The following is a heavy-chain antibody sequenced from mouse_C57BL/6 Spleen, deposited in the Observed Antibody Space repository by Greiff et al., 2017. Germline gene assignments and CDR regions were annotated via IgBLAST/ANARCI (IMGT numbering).Heavy chain of an antibody. CDR2: IYPGDGDT. J-gene: IGHJ3*01. CDR1: GYAFSSSW. Sequence: QVQLQQPGPELVKPGASVKISCKASGYAFSSSWMNWVKQRPGKGLEWIGRIYPGDGDTNYNGKFKGKATLTADKSSSTAYMQLSSLTSEDSAVYFCANYGSWFAYWGQGTLVTVSA. V-gene: IGHV1-82*01. CDR3: ANYGSWFAY. D-gene: IGHD1-1*01.